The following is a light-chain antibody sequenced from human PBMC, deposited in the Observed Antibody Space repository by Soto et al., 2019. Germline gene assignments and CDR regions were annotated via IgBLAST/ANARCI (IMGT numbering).Light chain of an antibody. J-gene: IGLJ1*01. CDR3: SSYAGSNNSLYV. CDR2: EVS. Sequence: QPALTHPASASGSPRHSVTISCTGTSSDVGGYNYVSWYQQHPGKAPKLMIYEVSKRPSGVPDRFSGSKSGNTASLTVSGLQAEDEADYYCSSYAGSNNSLYVFGTGTKVTVL. CDR1: SSDVGGYNY. V-gene: IGLV2-8*01.